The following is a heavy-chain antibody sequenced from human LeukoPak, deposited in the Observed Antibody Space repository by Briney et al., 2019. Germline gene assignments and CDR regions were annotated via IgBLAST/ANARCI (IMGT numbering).Heavy chain of an antibody. Sequence: SETLSLTCIVSGGTISSHYWSWIRQPPGKGLEWIGYIYYSGGTNYSPSLKSRLTISVDTSKNQFSLELSSVTAADTAVYYCARGALQGWLLPDYWGQGTLVTVSS. J-gene: IGHJ4*02. D-gene: IGHD5-18*01. CDR3: ARGALQGWLLPDY. CDR2: IYYSGGT. V-gene: IGHV4-59*11. CDR1: GGTISSHY.